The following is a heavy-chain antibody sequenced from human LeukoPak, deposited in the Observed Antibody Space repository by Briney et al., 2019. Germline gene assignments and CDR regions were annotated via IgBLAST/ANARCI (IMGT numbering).Heavy chain of an antibody. Sequence: GGSLRLSCAVSGSTFSSGYMHWVRQPPGKGPVWVSRISSDGSNTIYADSVKGRFTISRDDARNTLYLQMNSLRDADTAVYYCARYTGGGVYWGQGTLVTVPS. CDR1: GSTFSSGY. V-gene: IGHV3-74*01. J-gene: IGHJ4*02. CDR2: ISSDGSNT. CDR3: ARYTGGGVY. D-gene: IGHD2-2*02.